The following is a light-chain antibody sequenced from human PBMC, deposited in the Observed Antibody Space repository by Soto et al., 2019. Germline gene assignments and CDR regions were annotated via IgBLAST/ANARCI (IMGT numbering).Light chain of an antibody. CDR2: AAS. V-gene: IGKV1-39*01. J-gene: IGKJ3*01. CDR1: QSISSY. Sequence: DIQMTHSPSSLSASLGDRVTITCRASQSISSYLNWYQQKPGKAPKLLIYAASSLQSGVPSRFSGSGSGTDFTLTISSLQPEDFATYYCQQRFTFGPGTKVDIK. CDR3: QQRFT.